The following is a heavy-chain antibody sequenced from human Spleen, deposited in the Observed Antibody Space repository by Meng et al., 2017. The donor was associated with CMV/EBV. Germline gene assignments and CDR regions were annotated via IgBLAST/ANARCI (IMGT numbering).Heavy chain of an antibody. CDR2: IYHSGST. CDR1: GYAISSGYY. V-gene: IGHV4-38-2*02. Sequence: SETLSLTCTVSGYAISSGYYWGWIRQPPGKGLEWIGSIYHSGSTYYNPSLKSRVTISVDTSKNQFSLKLSSVTAADTAVYYCARDREYCSGDSCHSQYFQHWGQGTLVTVSS. CDR3: ARDREYCSGDSCHSQYFQH. J-gene: IGHJ1*01. D-gene: IGHD2-15*01.